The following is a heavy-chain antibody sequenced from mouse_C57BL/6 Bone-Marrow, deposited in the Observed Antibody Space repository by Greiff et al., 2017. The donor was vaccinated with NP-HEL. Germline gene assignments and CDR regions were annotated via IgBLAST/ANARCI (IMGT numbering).Heavy chain of an antibody. Sequence: EVQLVESGPELVKPGASVKISCKASGYSFTGYYMHWVKQSPGNILDWIGYIYPYNGVSSYNQKFKGKATLTVDKSSSTAYLELRSLTSEDSAVYCCACFYCGWFAYWGQGTLVTVSA. V-gene: IGHV1-31*01. CDR2: IYPYNGVS. CDR3: ACFYCGWFAY. J-gene: IGHJ3*01. D-gene: IGHD2-1*01. CDR1: GYSFTGYY.